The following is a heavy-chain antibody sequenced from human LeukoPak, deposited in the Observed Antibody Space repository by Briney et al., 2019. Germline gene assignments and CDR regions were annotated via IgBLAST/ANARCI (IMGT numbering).Heavy chain of an antibody. J-gene: IGHJ4*02. CDR2: INHSGST. Sequence: SEALSLTCAVYGGSFSGYYWSWIRPPPGRGLEWIGEINHSGSTNYNPSLKCRVTISVDTSKNQFPLMLRSVTAAATAVYYCARSGEWYYDFWSGYYRPRSGPDFDYWGQGTLVTVSS. CDR3: ARSGEWYYDFWSGYYRPRSGPDFDY. V-gene: IGHV4-34*01. CDR1: GGSFSGYY. D-gene: IGHD3-3*01.